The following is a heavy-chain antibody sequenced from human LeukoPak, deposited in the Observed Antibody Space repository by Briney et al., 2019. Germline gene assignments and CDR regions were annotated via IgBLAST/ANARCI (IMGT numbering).Heavy chain of an antibody. CDR1: GYTFTSYG. J-gene: IGHJ4*02. CDR2: ISAYNGNT. D-gene: IGHD6-19*01. V-gene: IGHV1-18*01. Sequence: ASVKVSCKASGYTFTSYGISWVRQAPGQGLEWMGWISAYNGNTNYAQKLQGRVTMTTDTSTSTAYMELRSLRSDDTAVYYCARDLKPPYSSGWYEYYFDYWGQGTLVTVSS. CDR3: ARDLKPPYSSGWYEYYFDY.